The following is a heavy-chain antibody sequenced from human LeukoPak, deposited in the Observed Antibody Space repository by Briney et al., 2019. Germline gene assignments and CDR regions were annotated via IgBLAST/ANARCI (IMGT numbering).Heavy chain of an antibody. D-gene: IGHD5-12*01. J-gene: IGHJ4*02. V-gene: IGHV3-48*01. Sequence: GGSLRLSCAASGFTFSTYSMKWVRQAPGKGLEWASYISDSSAMYYADSVRGRFTISRENDKNSLFLQVNSLRAEDTAVYYCARDGGYSGYDADCWGQGTLVTVSS. CDR3: ARDGGYSGYDADC. CDR2: ISDSSAM. CDR1: GFTFSTYS.